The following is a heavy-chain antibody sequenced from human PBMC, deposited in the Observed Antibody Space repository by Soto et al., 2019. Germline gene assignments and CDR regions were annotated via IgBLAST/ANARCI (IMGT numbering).Heavy chain of an antibody. CDR1: GVSFSGYY. Sequence: PSETLSLTCAVYGVSFSGYYWTWIRQPPGTGLEWIWKINHIGSTNYTPYLKSRVTISLATSKNQFSLKLPSVTAADTAVYYCARDKITGLFDYWGQGTLVTVSA. D-gene: IGHD2-8*02. CDR3: ARDKITGLFDY. J-gene: IGHJ4*02. V-gene: IGHV4-34*01. CDR2: INHIGST.